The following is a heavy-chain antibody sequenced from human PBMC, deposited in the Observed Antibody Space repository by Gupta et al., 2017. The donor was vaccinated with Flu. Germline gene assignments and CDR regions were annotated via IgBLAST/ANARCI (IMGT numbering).Heavy chain of an antibody. J-gene: IGHJ4*02. CDR2: TYYRSKWSY. Sequence: RQSPSRGLEWLGRTYYRSKWSYDYAISVKSRITINPDTSKNQFSLLLNSVTPEDTAVYYCARTDARGAFFDYWGQGTLVTVSS. V-gene: IGHV6-1*01. CDR3: ARTDARGAFFDY.